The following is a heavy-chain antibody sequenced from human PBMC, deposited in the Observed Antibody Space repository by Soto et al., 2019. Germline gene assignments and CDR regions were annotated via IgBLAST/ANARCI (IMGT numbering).Heavy chain of an antibody. Sequence: QITLKESGPTLVEPTQTLTLTCTFSGFSLITSGVGVGWIRQPPGKALEWLALIYWDDDKRYRPSLKSRFTITKDTSKDQVVLTMSNMGPVDTRTYYCAHIEVAGPLGYFDLWGRGTLVTVSS. D-gene: IGHD6-19*01. CDR1: GFSLITSGVG. J-gene: IGHJ2*01. V-gene: IGHV2-5*02. CDR2: IYWDDDK. CDR3: AHIEVAGPLGYFDL.